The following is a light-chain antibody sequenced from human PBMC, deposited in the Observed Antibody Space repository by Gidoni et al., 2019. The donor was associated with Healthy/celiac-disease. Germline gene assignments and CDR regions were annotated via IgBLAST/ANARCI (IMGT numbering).Light chain of an antibody. CDR3: QQRSNWAELT. V-gene: IGKV3-11*01. CDR1: QSVSSC. Sequence: ELVLSQSPATLSSSPGERATLSCRTSQSVSSCLAWYQQKPGQAPRLLIYDATNRATGIPARFSGSGSGTDFTLTISSREPEDFAVYYCQQRSNWAELTFGGGTKVEIK. J-gene: IGKJ4*01. CDR2: DAT.